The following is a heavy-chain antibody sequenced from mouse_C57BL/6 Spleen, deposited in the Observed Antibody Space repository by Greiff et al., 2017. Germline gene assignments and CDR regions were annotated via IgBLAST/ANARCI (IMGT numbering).Heavy chain of an antibody. D-gene: IGHD1-1*01. Sequence: QVQLQQPGTELVKPGASVKLSCKASGYTFTSYWLHWVKQRPGQGLEWIGNINPSNGGTNSNEKFKSKATLTVDKSSSTAYMQLSSLTSEDSAVYYCARDYSGSSYRYFDVWGTGTTVTVSS. J-gene: IGHJ1*03. CDR3: ARDYSGSSYRYFDV. V-gene: IGHV1-53*01. CDR2: INPSNGGT. CDR1: GYTFTSYW.